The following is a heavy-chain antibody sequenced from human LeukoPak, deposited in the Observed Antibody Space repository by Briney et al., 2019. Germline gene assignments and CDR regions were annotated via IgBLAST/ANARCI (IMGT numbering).Heavy chain of an antibody. D-gene: IGHD1-26*01. J-gene: IGHJ5*02. Sequence: SETLSLTCTVSDVSINGYYWTWIRQPPGKGLEWIGNIYFSGTTNYNPSLKSRLTMSLDTSRNQFSLKVTSVTAADTAVYYCARANGSYSPWRPWGQGILVTVSS. V-gene: IGHV4-59*01. CDR1: DVSINGYY. CDR3: ARANGSYSPWRP. CDR2: IYFSGTT.